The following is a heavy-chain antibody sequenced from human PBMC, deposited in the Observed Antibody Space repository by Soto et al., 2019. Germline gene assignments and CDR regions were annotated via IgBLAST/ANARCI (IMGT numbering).Heavy chain of an antibody. D-gene: IGHD3-22*01. CDR2: IYPGDSDT. CDR1: GYSFTSYW. CDR3: ARRGYDYYDSSGYFDY. J-gene: IGHJ4*02. V-gene: IGHV5-51*01. Sequence: GESLKISCKGSGYSFTSYWIGWVRQMPGKGLEWMGIIYPGDSDTRYSPSFQGQVTISADKSISTAYLQWSSLKASDTAMYYCARRGYDYYDSSGYFDYWGQGTLVTVSA.